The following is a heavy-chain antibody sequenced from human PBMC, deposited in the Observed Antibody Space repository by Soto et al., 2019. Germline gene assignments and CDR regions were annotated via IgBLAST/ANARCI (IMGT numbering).Heavy chain of an antibody. J-gene: IGHJ6*02. V-gene: IGHV2-70*04. CDR1: VFSLIANGMR. D-gene: IGHD3-16*01. CDR2: IDWDYSK. Sequence: PTPTLSLTFSVSVFSLIANGMRVSWIRHPPGKALERLARIDWDYSKFYSPSLKTRLTISKDTSKNQVVLTMTNMDPVDTATYYCTRPRYYDDSSDYYYYGMDVWGQGTTVTVSS. CDR3: TRPRYYDDSSDYYYYGMDV.